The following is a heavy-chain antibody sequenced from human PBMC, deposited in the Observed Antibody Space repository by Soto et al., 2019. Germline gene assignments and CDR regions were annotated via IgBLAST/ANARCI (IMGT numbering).Heavy chain of an antibody. J-gene: IGHJ6*02. Sequence: QVQLEESGPGLVKPSETLSLTCTVSGGSIGSYYWSWIRQPPGKGLEWIGHIYYTGSTSYNPSLKSRVTMSIDTSENQFSLKLRSGTAADTAVYYSARHYFDSSAYYFALGLDVWGQGTTVTVSS. D-gene: IGHD3-22*01. CDR3: ARHYFDSSAYYFALGLDV. V-gene: IGHV4-59*08. CDR1: GGSIGSYY. CDR2: IYYTGST.